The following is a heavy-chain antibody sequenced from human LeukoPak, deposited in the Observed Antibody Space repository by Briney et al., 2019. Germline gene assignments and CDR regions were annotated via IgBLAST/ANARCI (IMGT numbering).Heavy chain of an antibody. Sequence: ASVKVSCKASGYTFTGYYMHWVRQAPGQGLEWMGWINPNSGGTNYAQKFQGRLTMTRDTSISTAYMELSRLRSDDTAVYYCARDLREYDILTGRPTYFDYWGQGTLVTVSS. D-gene: IGHD3-9*01. CDR2: INPNSGGT. J-gene: IGHJ4*02. V-gene: IGHV1-2*02. CDR3: ARDLREYDILTGRPTYFDY. CDR1: GYTFTGYY.